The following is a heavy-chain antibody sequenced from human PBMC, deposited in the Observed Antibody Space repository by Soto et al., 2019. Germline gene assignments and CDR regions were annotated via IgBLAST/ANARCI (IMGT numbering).Heavy chain of an antibody. CDR1: GYTFTSYA. Sequence: ASVKVSCKASGYTFTSYAMLWVRQAPGQRLEWMGWINAGNGNTKYSQKFQGRVTMTRDTSTSTVYMELSSLRSEDTAVYYCARAGYDFWSGPPYWGQGTLVTVSS. V-gene: IGHV1-3*01. J-gene: IGHJ4*02. D-gene: IGHD3-3*01. CDR3: ARAGYDFWSGPPY. CDR2: INAGNGNT.